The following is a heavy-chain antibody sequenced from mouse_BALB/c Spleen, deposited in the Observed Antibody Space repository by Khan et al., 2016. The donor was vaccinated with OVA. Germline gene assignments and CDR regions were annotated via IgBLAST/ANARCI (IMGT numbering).Heavy chain of an antibody. CDR2: ISYSGST. J-gene: IGHJ2*01. Sequence: VQLQESGPGLVKPSQSLSLTCTVTGYSITSDYGWNWIRQFPGNKLEWMGYISYSGSTNYNPSLKSRISITRDTSKNQFFLHLNSVTTEDTATDYCGTTAWIEYWGQGTTLTVSS. CDR3: GTTAWIEY. CDR1: GYSITSDYG. V-gene: IGHV3-2*02. D-gene: IGHD1-2*01.